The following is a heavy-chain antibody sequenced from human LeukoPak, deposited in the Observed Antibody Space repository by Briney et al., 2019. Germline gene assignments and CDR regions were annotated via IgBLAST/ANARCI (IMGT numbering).Heavy chain of an antibody. CDR3: ARVDGYSYGGNFDY. D-gene: IGHD5-18*01. Sequence: ASVKVSCKASGGTFSSYAINWVRQATGQGLEWMGWMNPNSGNTGYAQKFQGRVTMTRNTSISTAYMELSSLRSEDTAVYYCARVDGYSYGGNFDYWGQGTLVTVSS. CDR1: GGTFSSYA. CDR2: MNPNSGNT. J-gene: IGHJ4*02. V-gene: IGHV1-8*02.